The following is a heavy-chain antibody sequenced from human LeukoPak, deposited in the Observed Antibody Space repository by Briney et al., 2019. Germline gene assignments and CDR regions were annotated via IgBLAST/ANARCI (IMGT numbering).Heavy chain of an antibody. Sequence: PSETLSLTCAVPGGAISSYYWSWIRQPPGKGLEWIEYVSYTGDASQNPSLRGRVTMSVDTSNNQVSLELSSVTAADTAVYYCARGWNYGDYWGQGTLVTVSS. CDR2: VSYTGDA. CDR3: ARGWNYGDY. CDR1: GGAISSYY. D-gene: IGHD3-3*01. J-gene: IGHJ4*02. V-gene: IGHV4-59*01.